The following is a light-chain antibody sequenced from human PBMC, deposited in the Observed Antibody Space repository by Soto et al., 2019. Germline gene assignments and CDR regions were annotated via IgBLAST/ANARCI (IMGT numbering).Light chain of an antibody. J-gene: IGKJ5*01. CDR2: DAS. CDR3: QQRSNSTT. Sequence: EIVLTHSPGTLSLSPVERATLSCRASQSVSNNYLAWYQQKPGQSPRLLIYDASNRATGTPARFSGSGSGTDFTLTISRLEPEDFAVYYRQQRSNSTTCGQGTRREIK. CDR1: QSVSNNY. V-gene: IGKV3-11*01.